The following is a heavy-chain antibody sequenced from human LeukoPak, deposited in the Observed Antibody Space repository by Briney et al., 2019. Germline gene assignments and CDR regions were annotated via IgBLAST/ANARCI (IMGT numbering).Heavy chain of an antibody. D-gene: IGHD3-3*01. CDR3: ARRGDFWSGYYYYGMDV. V-gene: IGHV1-46*01. CDR2: INPSGGST. CDR1: GYTFTSYY. J-gene: IGHJ6*02. Sequence: ASVKVSCKASGYTFTSYYMHWVRQAPGQGLEWMGIINPSGGSTSYAQKFQGRVTMTRDTSTSTVYMELSSLRSEDTAVYYCARRGDFWSGYYYYGMDVWGQGTTVTVSS.